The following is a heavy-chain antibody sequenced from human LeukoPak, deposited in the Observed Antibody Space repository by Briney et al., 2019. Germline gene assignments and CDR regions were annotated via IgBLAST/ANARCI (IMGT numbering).Heavy chain of an antibody. CDR2: ISPHSHTT. CDR3: ARGQTMYY. V-gene: IGHV1-18*01. CDR1: GYTFNNFF. D-gene: IGHD3-10*02. Sequence: ASVTVSCKASGYTFNNFFISWVCQAPGQGLEWVGWISPHSHTTHYAEKFQGRVTMTTDTSTTTVYMELRSLRSDDTAVYFCARGQTMYYWGQGTPVTVSS. J-gene: IGHJ4*02.